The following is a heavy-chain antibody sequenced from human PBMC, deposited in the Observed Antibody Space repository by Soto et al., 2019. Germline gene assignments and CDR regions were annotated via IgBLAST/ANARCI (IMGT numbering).Heavy chain of an antibody. Sequence: ASETLSLTCAVYGGSFSGYYWSWIRQPPGKGLEWIGEINHSGSTNYNPSLKSRVTISVDTSKNQFSLKLSSVTAADTAVYYCARDGSPHNKEAAYYYYGMDVWGQGTTVTVS. D-gene: IGHD6-13*01. V-gene: IGHV4-34*01. J-gene: IGHJ6*02. CDR1: GGSFSGYY. CDR3: ARDGSPHNKEAAYYYYGMDV. CDR2: INHSGST.